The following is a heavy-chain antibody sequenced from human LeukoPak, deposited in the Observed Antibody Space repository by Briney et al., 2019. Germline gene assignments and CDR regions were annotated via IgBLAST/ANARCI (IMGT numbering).Heavy chain of an antibody. CDR2: ITSSSSYI. Sequence: GGSLRLSCAASGFTFSSYSMNWVRQAPGKGLEWVSSITSSSSYIYYADSVKGRFTISRDNSKNTLYLQMGSLRAEDIAVYYCARDRRPEYCGGDCYPRELGYWGQGTLVTVSS. V-gene: IGHV3-21*03. CDR1: GFTFSSYS. J-gene: IGHJ4*02. D-gene: IGHD2-21*02. CDR3: ARDRRPEYCGGDCYPRELGY.